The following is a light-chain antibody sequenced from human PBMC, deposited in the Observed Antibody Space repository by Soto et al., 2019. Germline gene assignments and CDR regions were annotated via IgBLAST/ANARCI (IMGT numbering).Light chain of an antibody. CDR1: QSVRSN. CDR2: GAS. J-gene: IGKJ1*01. V-gene: IGKV3-15*01. CDR3: PQSTDRPRP. Sequence: LSLAAVSAYTGDRATLSCRASQSVRSNLACDPQQPGQAPRLLLYGASIRAGGIADRFSGSGAGTAFTPTIISLQSEDLVLYYCPQSTDRPRPSAQGSMV.